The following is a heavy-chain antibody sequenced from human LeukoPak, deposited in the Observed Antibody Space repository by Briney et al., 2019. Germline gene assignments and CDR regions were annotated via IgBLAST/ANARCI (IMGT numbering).Heavy chain of an antibody. D-gene: IGHD3-3*01. CDR3: VREGTSGYLKTY. CDR2: IKQDGSEK. Sequence: PGGSLRLSCAASGFTFSSYWMSWVRQAPGKGLEWVANIKQDGSEKSYVDSVKGRFTISRDNAKNSLYLQMNSLRAEDTAVYYCVREGTSGYLKTYWGQGTLVTVSS. V-gene: IGHV3-7*03. J-gene: IGHJ4*02. CDR1: GFTFSSYW.